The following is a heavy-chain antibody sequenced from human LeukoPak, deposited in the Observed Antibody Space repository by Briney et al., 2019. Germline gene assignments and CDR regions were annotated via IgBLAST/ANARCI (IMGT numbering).Heavy chain of an antibody. D-gene: IGHD3-9*01. CDR2: INPNSGGT. Sequence: ASVKVSCKASGYTFTGYYMHWVRQAPGQGLEWMGWINPNSGGTNYAQKFQGRVTMTRDTSISTAYMELSRLRSDDTAVYYCAREHDILTGYYFPWGQGTLVTVSS. J-gene: IGHJ5*02. CDR3: AREHDILTGYYFP. CDR1: GYTFTGYY. V-gene: IGHV1-2*02.